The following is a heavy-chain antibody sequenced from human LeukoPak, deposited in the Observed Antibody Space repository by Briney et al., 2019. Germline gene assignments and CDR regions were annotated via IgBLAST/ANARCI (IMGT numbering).Heavy chain of an antibody. Sequence: KPSETLSLTCTVSGGSISSGGNSWSWIRQPPGKGLEWIGYVYQTGSTAYNPSLKSRVTISVDRSKNQFSLKLSSVTAADTAVYYCARGPYCSGGSCNDYYRGMDVWGQGTTVTVSS. CDR3: ARGPYCSGGSCNDYYRGMDV. CDR1: GGSISSGGNS. V-gene: IGHV4-30-2*01. CDR2: VYQTGST. D-gene: IGHD2-15*01. J-gene: IGHJ6*02.